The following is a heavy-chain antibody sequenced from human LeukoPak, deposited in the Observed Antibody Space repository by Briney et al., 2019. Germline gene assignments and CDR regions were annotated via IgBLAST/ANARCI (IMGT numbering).Heavy chain of an antibody. CDR3: ARDPYYYGSGSYPFDY. CDR1: GFTFSSYW. Sequence: GGSLRLSCAASGFTFSSYWMSWVRQAPGKGLEWVANIKQDGSEKYYVDSVKGRFTISRDNAKNSLYLQMNSLRAEDTAVYYCARDPYYYGSGSYPFDYWGQGTLVTVSS. CDR2: IKQDGSEK. D-gene: IGHD3-10*01. V-gene: IGHV3-7*01. J-gene: IGHJ4*02.